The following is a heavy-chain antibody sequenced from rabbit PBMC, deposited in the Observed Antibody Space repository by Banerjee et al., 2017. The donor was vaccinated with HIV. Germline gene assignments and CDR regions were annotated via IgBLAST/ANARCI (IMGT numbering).Heavy chain of an antibody. D-gene: IGHD4-2*01. J-gene: IGHJ4*02. CDR3: ARYASGSRHI. CDR1: GFSFSSGYD. Sequence: QQLVESGGGLVKPGASLTLTCKASGFSFSSGYDMCWVRQAPGKGLEWIACIYAGNRGASYYASWAKGRFTISKTSSTTVALQMTSLTAADTATYFCARYASGSRHIWGPGTLVTV. CDR2: IYAGNRGAS. V-gene: IGHV1S40*01.